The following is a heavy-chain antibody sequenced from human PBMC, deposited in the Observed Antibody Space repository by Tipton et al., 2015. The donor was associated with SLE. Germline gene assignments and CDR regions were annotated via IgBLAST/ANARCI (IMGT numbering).Heavy chain of an antibody. J-gene: IGHJ5*02. CDR3: ARLHGYSYGLNWFDP. D-gene: IGHD5-18*01. Sequence: LRLSCTVSGGSISSDYWAWIRQPPGEGLEWIGYISYSGSTNYNPFLKSRVTMSVDTSKNQFSLRLTSVIAADTAVYYCARLHGYSYGLNWFDPWGQGTLISVSS. CDR2: ISYSGST. CDR1: GGSISSDY. V-gene: IGHV4-59*12.